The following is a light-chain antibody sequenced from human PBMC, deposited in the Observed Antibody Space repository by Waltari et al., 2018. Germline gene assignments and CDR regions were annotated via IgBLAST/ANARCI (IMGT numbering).Light chain of an antibody. J-gene: IGLJ3*02. CDR2: DVT. Sequence: QSALTQPASVSGSPGQSITISCTGIGSAIDDSDFVSWYQHQPGKAPRVIIYDVTNRPSGMSHRFSASKSDNTASLTISGLQPEDEGDYYCTSQALDGVVLFGGGTQVTV. CDR1: GSAIDDSDF. V-gene: IGLV2-14*03. CDR3: TSQALDGVVL.